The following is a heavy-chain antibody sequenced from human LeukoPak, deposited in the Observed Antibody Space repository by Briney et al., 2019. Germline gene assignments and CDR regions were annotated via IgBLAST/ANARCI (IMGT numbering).Heavy chain of an antibody. J-gene: IGHJ4*02. CDR2: ISSSSSYT. CDR1: GFTFSDYY. V-gene: IGHV3-11*06. D-gene: IGHD3-10*01. CDR3: ARDRYYGSGSPRVVDY. Sequence: GGSLRLSCAASGFTFSDYYMSWIRQAPGKGLEWVSCISSSSSYTNYADSVKGRFTISRDNAKNSLYLQMNSLRAEDTAVYYCARDRYYGSGSPRVVDYWGQGTLVTVSS.